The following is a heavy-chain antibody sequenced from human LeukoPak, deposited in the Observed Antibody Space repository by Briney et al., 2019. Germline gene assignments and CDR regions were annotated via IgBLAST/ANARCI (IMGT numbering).Heavy chain of an antibody. CDR1: GGSISTYA. CDR2: IKNNGVN. CDR3: ARDAGGTWFDP. Sequence: SETLSLTCTVSGGSISTYAWSWIRQSPGQGLECVWYIKNNGVNYNNPSPMGQVTIPLDTYKNQSSLKLTSVTAADTAVYYCARDAGGTWFDPWGQGTLVTVSS. J-gene: IGHJ5*02. V-gene: IGHV4-59*01.